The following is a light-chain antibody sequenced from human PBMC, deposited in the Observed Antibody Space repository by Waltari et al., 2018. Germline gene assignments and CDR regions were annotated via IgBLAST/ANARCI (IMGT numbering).Light chain of an antibody. CDR2: GAS. CDR1: QTVNRN. J-gene: IGKJ1*01. V-gene: IGKV3-15*01. Sequence: EIVMKQSPDTLSVSPGDSATLSCRASQTVNRNLAWYNKKRGQAPRLLISGASARAAGIPPRFSGGRSGTEFTLTISSLQSEDFAVYYCQHYNSWPRTFGQGTKVEIK. CDR3: QHYNSWPRT.